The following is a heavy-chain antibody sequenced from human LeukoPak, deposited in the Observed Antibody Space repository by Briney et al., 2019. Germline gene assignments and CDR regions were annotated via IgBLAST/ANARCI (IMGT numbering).Heavy chain of an antibody. CDR1: GGSFSGYY. CDR3: ARVGYGDYFGFDY. Sequence: PSETLSLTCAVYGGSFSGYYWSWIRQPPGKGLEWIGRIYTSGSTNYNPSLKSRVTMSVDTSKNQFSLKLSSVTAADTAVYYCARVGYGDYFGFDYWGQGTLVTVSS. V-gene: IGHV4-59*10. CDR2: IYTSGST. J-gene: IGHJ4*02. D-gene: IGHD4-17*01.